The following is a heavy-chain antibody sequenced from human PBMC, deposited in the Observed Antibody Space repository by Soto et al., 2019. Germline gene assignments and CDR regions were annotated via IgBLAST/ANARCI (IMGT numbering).Heavy chain of an antibody. J-gene: IGHJ4*02. CDR2: INHSGST. Sequence: SETLSLTCAVYGGSFSGYYWSWIRQPPGKGLEWIGEINHSGSTNYNPSLKSRVTISVDTSKNQFSLKLSSVTAADTAVYYCARGPYPRPSSSWDYWGQGTLVTVSS. D-gene: IGHD6-6*01. CDR1: GGSFSGYY. CDR3: ARGPYPRPSSSWDY. V-gene: IGHV4-34*01.